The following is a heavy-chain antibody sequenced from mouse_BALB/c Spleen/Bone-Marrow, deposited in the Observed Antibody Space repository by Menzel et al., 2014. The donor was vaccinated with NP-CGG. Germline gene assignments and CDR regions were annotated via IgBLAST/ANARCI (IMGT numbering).Heavy chain of an antibody. CDR1: GYAFSNFW. D-gene: IGHD2-1*01. CDR3: ARVYYGNLGY. CDR2: IHPGDGDT. V-gene: IGHV1-80*01. J-gene: IGHJ2*01. Sequence: QVQLKQSGAELVRPGSSVKISCKASGYAFSNFWVNWVKQRPGQGLEWIGQIHPGDGDTNNNGKFKGKATLTTDKSSSTAYMQLNSLSSEDSAVYFCARVYYGNLGYWGQGTTLTVSS.